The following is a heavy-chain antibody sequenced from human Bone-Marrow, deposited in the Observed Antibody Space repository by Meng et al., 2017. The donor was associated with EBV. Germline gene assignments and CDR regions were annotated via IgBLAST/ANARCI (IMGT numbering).Heavy chain of an antibody. J-gene: IGHJ4*02. Sequence: QVRAVQSGAEGKKPGSSVKVSCKASGGTFSSYAISWVRQAPGQGLEWMGGIIPIFGTANYAQKFQGRVTITADKSTSTAYMELSSLRSEDTAVYYCASTRGIWYDFDYWGQGTLVTVSS. V-gene: IGHV1-69*06. CDR3: ASTRGIWYDFDY. CDR1: GGTFSSYA. D-gene: IGHD1-26*01. CDR2: IIPIFGTA.